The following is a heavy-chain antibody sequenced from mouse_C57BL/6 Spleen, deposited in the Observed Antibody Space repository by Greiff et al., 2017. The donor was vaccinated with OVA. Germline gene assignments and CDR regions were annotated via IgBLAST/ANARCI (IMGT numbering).Heavy chain of an antibody. D-gene: IGHD1-1*01. CDR2: INPNNGGT. Sequence: VQLQQSGPELVKPGASVKIPCKASGYTFTDYNMDWVKQSHGKSLEWIGDINPNNGGTIYNQKFKGKATLTVDKSSSTAYMELRSLTSEDTAVYYCARERSSHWYFDVWGTGTTVTVSS. J-gene: IGHJ1*03. V-gene: IGHV1-18*01. CDR1: GYTFTDYN. CDR3: ARERSSHWYFDV.